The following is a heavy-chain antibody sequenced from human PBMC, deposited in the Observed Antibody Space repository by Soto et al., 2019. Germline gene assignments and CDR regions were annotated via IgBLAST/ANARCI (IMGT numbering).Heavy chain of an antibody. J-gene: IGHJ4*02. V-gene: IGHV3-30*03. CDR3: AGIGELFDY. CDR2: ISYDGSNK. Sequence: LRLSCAASGFTFSSYGMHWVRQAPGKGLEWVAVISYDGSNKYYADSVKGRFTISRDNSKNTLYLQMNSLRAEDTAVYYCAGIGELFDYWGQGTLVTVSS. D-gene: IGHD3-10*01. CDR1: GFTFSSYG.